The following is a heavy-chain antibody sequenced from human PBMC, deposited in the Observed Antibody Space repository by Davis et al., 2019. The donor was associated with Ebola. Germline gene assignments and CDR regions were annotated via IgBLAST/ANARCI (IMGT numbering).Heavy chain of an antibody. CDR2: INSDGSST. J-gene: IGHJ6*03. CDR3: VRGAVTTGAYFYYYMDV. D-gene: IGHD4-17*01. CDR1: GFTFSRYW. Sequence: GESLKISCAASGFTFSRYWMHWVRQAPGKGLVWVSRINSDGSSTSYADSVKGRFTISRDNAKNTLYLQMNSLRAEDTAVYYCVRGAVTTGAYFYYYMDVWGKGTTVTVSS. V-gene: IGHV3-74*01.